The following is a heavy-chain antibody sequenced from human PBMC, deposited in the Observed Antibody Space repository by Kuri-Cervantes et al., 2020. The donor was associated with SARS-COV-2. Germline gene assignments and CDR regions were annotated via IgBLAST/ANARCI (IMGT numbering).Heavy chain of an antibody. D-gene: IGHD3-10*01. CDR1: GYTFTSYA. CDR3: ARQVNYMVRP. J-gene: IGHJ5*02. CDR2: INTNTGNP. V-gene: IGHV7-4-1*02. Sequence: ASVKVSCKASGYTFTSYAMNWVRQAPGQGLEWMGWINTNTGNPTYAMGFAGRFVFSLDTSVSTEYLEISSLKAEDTAVYYCARQVNYMVRPWGQGTLVTVSS.